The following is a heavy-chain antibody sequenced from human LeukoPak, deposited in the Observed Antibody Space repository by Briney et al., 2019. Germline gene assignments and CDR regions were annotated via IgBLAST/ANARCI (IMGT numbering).Heavy chain of an antibody. V-gene: IGHV4-61*02. Sequence: PSETLSLTCTVSGGSISSGTYYWSWIRQPAGKGLEWIGRIYTSGFTNYNPSLKSRVTLSVDTSKNQFSLKLSSVTAADTAVYYCARGDRGYNYVGWFDPWGQGTLVTVSS. D-gene: IGHD5-18*01. CDR1: GGSISSGTYY. CDR3: ARGDRGYNYVGWFDP. J-gene: IGHJ5*02. CDR2: IYTSGFT.